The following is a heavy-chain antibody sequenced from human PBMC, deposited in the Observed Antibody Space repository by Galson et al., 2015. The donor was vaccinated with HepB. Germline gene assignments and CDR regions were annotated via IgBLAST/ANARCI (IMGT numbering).Heavy chain of an antibody. CDR3: ARGDDSSGGMDV. D-gene: IGHD1-1*01. Sequence: SVKVSCKASGGTFSSYAISWVRQAPGQGLEWMGGIIPIFGTANYAQKFQGRVTITADESTSTAYMELSSLRSEDTAVYYCARGDDSSGGMDVWGNGTTVTVSS. CDR1: GGTFSSYA. J-gene: IGHJ6*03. CDR2: IIPIFGTA. V-gene: IGHV1-69*13.